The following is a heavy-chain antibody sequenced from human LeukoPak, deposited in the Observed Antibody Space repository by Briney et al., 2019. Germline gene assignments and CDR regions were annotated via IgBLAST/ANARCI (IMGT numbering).Heavy chain of an antibody. CDR1: GFTATNAR. V-gene: IGHV3-15*01. Sequence: GGSLRLSCAVPGFTATNARMTWVRQAPGKGLDWVGRIKSKTDGGTADYAAPVKGRFTISRDDSKNTLYLQMNSLKTEDTAVYYRATDSPPTKWGQGTLVTVSS. CDR3: ATDSPPTK. CDR2: IKSKTDGGTA. J-gene: IGHJ4*02. D-gene: IGHD2-8*01.